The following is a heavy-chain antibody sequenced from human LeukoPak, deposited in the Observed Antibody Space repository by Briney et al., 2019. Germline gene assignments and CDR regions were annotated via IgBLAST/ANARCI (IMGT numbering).Heavy chain of an antibody. CDR2: ISPGGNT. CDR1: GDSISSSY. Sequence: KPSETLSISCTVSGDSISSSYSSWIRQPAGKGLEWIGRISPGGNTNYNPSLESRVTMSVDTSKNQFSLKLSSVTAADTALYYCARAYSNGVYEYFHHWGQGTLVTVSS. D-gene: IGHD6-25*01. V-gene: IGHV4-4*07. CDR3: ARAYSNGVYEYFHH. J-gene: IGHJ1*01.